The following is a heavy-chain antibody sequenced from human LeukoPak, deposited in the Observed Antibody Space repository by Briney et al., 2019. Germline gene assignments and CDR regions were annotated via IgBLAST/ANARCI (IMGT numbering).Heavy chain of an antibody. CDR2: MNPNSGNT. D-gene: IGHD4-17*01. V-gene: IGHV1-8*01. CDR3: ARGLGTTATSYYYYYYYMDV. Sequence: GASVKVSCKASGYTFTSYDINWVRQATGQGLEWMGWMNPNSGNTGYAQKFQGRVTMTRNTSISTAYMELSSLRSEDTAVYYCARGLGTTATSYYYYYYYMDVWGKGTTVTVSS. CDR1: GYTFTSYD. J-gene: IGHJ6*03.